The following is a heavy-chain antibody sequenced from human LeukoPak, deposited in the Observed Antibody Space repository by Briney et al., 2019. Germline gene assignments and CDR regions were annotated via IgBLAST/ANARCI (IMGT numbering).Heavy chain of an antibody. V-gene: IGHV1-69*05. CDR2: IIPIFGTA. Sequence: GASVKASCKASGGTFSSYAISWVRQAPGQGLEWMGRIIPIFGTANYAQKFQGRVTITTDESTSTAYMELSSLRSEDTAVYYCARDRVKNIVVVTAPDYWGQGTLVTVSS. J-gene: IGHJ4*02. D-gene: IGHD2-21*02. CDR3: ARDRVKNIVVVTAPDY. CDR1: GGTFSSYA.